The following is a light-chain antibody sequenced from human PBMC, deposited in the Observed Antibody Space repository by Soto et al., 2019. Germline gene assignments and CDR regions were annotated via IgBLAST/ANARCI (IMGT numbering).Light chain of an antibody. Sequence: DIVMTQSPLSLPVTPGEPASISCRSSQSLLHSNGYNYLDWYLQKPGQSPQLLIYLGSNRASGVPDRFSGSGSGTDFTLKISRVEAEDVVFYYCMQTLQTPPYTFGQGTKLEIK. J-gene: IGKJ2*01. CDR3: MQTLQTPPYT. CDR1: QSLLHSNGYNY. CDR2: LGS. V-gene: IGKV2-28*01.